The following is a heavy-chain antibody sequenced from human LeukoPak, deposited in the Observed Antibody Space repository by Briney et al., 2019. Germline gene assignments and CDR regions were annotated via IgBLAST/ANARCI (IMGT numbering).Heavy chain of an antibody. V-gene: IGHV4-30-4*08. CDR3: ARAYYDSSGGIQGYYYYYMDV. CDR2: IYYSGST. J-gene: IGHJ6*03. D-gene: IGHD3-22*01. Sequence: SQTLSLTCTVSGGSISSGDYYWSWIRQPPGKGLEWIGYIYYSGSTYYNPSLKSRVTISVDTSKNQFSLKLSSVTAADTAVYYCARAYYDSSGGIQGYYYYYMDVWGKGTTVTVSS. CDR1: GGSISSGDYY.